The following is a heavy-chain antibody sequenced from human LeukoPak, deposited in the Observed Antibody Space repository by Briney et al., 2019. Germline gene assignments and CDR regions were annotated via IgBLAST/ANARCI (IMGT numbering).Heavy chain of an antibody. CDR1: GYTFTTFY. Sequence: GASVKVSCKASGYTFTTFYIHWVRQAPGQGLEWMGVLNPSGGSTTYAQKFQGRVTMTRDTSTSTVYMELSSLTSENTAVYYCAGTYSSGFYYQFWGQGTLVTASS. CDR2: LNPSGGST. CDR3: AGTYSSGFYYQF. V-gene: IGHV1-46*01. D-gene: IGHD3-22*01. J-gene: IGHJ4*02.